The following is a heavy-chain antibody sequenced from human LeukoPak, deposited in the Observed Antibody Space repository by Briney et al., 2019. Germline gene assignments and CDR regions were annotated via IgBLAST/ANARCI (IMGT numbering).Heavy chain of an antibody. CDR2: ISAYNGNT. J-gene: IGHJ4*02. CDR1: GYTCTSYG. CDR3: ARDLAGSGSYYKPAKDY. D-gene: IGHD3-10*01. V-gene: IGHV1-18*01. Sequence: ASVKVSCKASGYTCTSYGISWVRQAPGQGLEWMGWISAYNGNTNYAQKLQGRVTMTTDTSTSTAYMELRSLRSDDTAVYYCARDLAGSGSYYKPAKDYWGQGTLVTVSS.